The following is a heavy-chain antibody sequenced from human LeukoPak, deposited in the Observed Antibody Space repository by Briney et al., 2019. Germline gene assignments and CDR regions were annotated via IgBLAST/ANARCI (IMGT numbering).Heavy chain of an antibody. CDR3: ARDPTTGTIRWAASDI. D-gene: IGHD1-1*01. CDR1: GYTLTDYF. CDR2: INPISGAT. J-gene: IGHJ3*02. V-gene: IGHV1-2*02. Sequence: GASVKVSCKASGYTLTDYFLHWVRQAPGQGLEWMGCINPISGATMSAQKFQGRVTMTRDTSITTAYMDLTSLTSDDTAMYYCARDPTTGTIRWAASDIWGQGTMVTVSS.